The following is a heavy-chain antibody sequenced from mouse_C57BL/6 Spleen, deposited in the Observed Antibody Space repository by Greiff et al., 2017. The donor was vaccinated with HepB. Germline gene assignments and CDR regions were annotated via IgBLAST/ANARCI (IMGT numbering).Heavy chain of an antibody. CDR1: GYAFSSSW. CDR2: IYPGDGDT. Sequence: VQLKESGPELVKPGASVKISCKASGYAFSSSWMNWVKQRPGKGLEWIGRIYPGDGDTNYNGKFKGKATLTADKSSSTAYMQLSSLTSEDSAVYFCAVITTVALDYWGQGTTLTVSS. V-gene: IGHV1-82*01. CDR3: AVITTVALDY. D-gene: IGHD1-1*01. J-gene: IGHJ2*01.